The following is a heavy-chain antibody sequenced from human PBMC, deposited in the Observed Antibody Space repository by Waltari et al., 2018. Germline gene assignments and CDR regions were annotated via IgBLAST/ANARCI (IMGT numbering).Heavy chain of an antibody. Sequence: QVQLQQWGAGLLKPSEPLSLTCAVYGGSFRGSDWHWIRPPPGKGLEWIGEINHSGSTNYNPSLKSRVTISVDTSKNQFSLKLSSVTAADTAVYYCARGARRPKTSGYFDYWGQGTLVTVSS. D-gene: IGHD6-6*01. CDR1: GGSFRGSD. J-gene: IGHJ4*02. CDR2: INHSGST. CDR3: ARGARRPKTSGYFDY. V-gene: IGHV4-34*01.